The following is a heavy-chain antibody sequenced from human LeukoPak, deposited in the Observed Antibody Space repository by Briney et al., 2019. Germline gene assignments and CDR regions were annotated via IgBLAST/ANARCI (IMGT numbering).Heavy chain of an antibody. V-gene: IGHV3-30-3*01. CDR1: GFTFSSYA. CDR2: ISYDGSNR. J-gene: IGHJ4*02. CDR3: ARDSSGLDY. Sequence: GGSLRLSCAASGFTFSSYAMHWVRQAPGKGLEWVAVISYDGSNRYYADSVKGRFTISRDNSKNTLYLQMNSLRAEDTAVYYCARDSSGLDYWGQGTLVTVSS. D-gene: IGHD6-19*01.